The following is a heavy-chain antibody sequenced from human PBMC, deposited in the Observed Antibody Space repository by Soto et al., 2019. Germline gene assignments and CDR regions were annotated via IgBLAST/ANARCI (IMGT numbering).Heavy chain of an antibody. V-gene: IGHV4-39*01. Sequence: SETLSLTCTVSGGSISSSSYYWGWIRQPPGKGLEWIGSIYYSGSTYYNPSLKSRVTISVDTSKNQFSLKLSSVTAADTAVYYCARTRTIFGVVILGFDPWGQGTLVTVSS. D-gene: IGHD3-3*01. J-gene: IGHJ5*02. CDR1: GGSISSSSYY. CDR2: IYYSGST. CDR3: ARTRTIFGVVILGFDP.